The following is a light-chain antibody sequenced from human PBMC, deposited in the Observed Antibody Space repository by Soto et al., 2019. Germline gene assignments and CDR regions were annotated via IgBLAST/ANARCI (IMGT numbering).Light chain of an antibody. J-gene: IGKJ1*01. Sequence: DIQVTQSPSALSASVGDTVTITCRASQSVENWLAWYQQKPGQAPNVLIYRTSTLKSGVPPRFSGRGSGTEFTLTISRLQTEDSATYYCPQSGHYSRTFGQGTKVQIQ. CDR3: PQSGHYSRT. CDR2: RTS. V-gene: IGKV1-5*03. CDR1: QSVENW.